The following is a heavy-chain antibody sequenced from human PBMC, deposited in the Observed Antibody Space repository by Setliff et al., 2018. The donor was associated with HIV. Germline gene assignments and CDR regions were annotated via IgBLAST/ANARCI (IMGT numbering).Heavy chain of an antibody. Sequence: GGSLRLSCAASGFTFSRYGMHWVRQAPGKGLEWVAVIGYDGSNKYYGDSVKGRFTISRDNSKNTLYLQMSSLRAEDTAVYYCASDDSSDYNFDYWGLGALVTVSS. V-gene: IGHV3-33*08. CDR1: GFTFSRYG. CDR2: IGYDGSNK. CDR3: ASDDSSDYNFDY. D-gene: IGHD3-22*01. J-gene: IGHJ4*02.